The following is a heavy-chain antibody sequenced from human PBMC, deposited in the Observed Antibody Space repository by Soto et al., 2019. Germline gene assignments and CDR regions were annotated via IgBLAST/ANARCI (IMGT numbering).Heavy chain of an antibody. V-gene: IGHV1-69*01. CDR1: GGTFSIYG. J-gene: IGHJ6*02. CDR3: ATSVGIAPTGEDGMDV. Sequence: QVQLVQSGAEVKKTGSSVKVSCKASGGTFSIYGFSWVRQAPGQGPEWIGGIIPILTTPNYAQKFHGRVTIVADESTTTVYMERSSLKSEATAVYYCATSVGIAPTGEDGMDVWGQGTSVTVSS. CDR2: IIPILTTP. D-gene: IGHD2-8*02.